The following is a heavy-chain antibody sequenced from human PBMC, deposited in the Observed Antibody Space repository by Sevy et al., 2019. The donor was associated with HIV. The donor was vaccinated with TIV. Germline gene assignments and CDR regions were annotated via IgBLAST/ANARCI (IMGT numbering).Heavy chain of an antibody. J-gene: IGHJ6*02. CDR2: ISGSGGST. Sequence: GGSLRLSCAASGFTFSSYAMSWVRQAPGKGLEWVSAISGSGGSTYYADSVKGRFTISRDNSKNTRYLQMNSLRAEDTAVYYCAKDSSIAARPPYYGMDVWGQGTTVTVSS. CDR3: AKDSSIAARPPYYGMDV. V-gene: IGHV3-23*01. CDR1: GFTFSSYA. D-gene: IGHD6-6*01.